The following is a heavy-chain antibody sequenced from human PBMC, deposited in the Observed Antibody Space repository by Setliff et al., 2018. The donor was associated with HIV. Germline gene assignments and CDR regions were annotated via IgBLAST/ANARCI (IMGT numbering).Heavy chain of an antibody. V-gene: IGHV3-23*01. CDR3: AKSLLVAGNDY. J-gene: IGHJ4*02. CDR2: IGSGGKIM. CDR1: GFTFSSYY. D-gene: IGHD2-8*02. Sequence: GGSLTLSCAASGFTFSSYYMNWVRQAPGKGLEWVSAIGSGGKIMFYADHVKGRITITRDNSKNTLYLQMISLGADDTDVYYCAKSLLVAGNDYWGQGTLVTVSS.